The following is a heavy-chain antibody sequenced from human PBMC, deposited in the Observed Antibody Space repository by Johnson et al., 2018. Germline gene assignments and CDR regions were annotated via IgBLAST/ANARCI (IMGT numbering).Heavy chain of an antibody. CDR2: FSSSSSYI. J-gene: IGHJ6*02. CDR1: GFTFRSYS. Sequence: QLLESGGGLVKPGGSLRLSCSASGFTFRSYSMNWVRQAPGKGLEWVSSFSSSSSYIYYAGSVKGRLTIARDNAKNSLYLQMNSLSAEDTAVYYCAREDGDFYGMDVWGPGTTVTVSS. CDR3: AREDGDFYGMDV. D-gene: IGHD5-24*01. V-gene: IGHV3-21*01.